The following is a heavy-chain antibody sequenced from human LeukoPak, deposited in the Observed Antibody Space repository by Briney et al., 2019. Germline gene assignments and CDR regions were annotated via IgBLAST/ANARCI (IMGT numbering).Heavy chain of an antibody. CDR1: GFTFSSYS. CDR2: IKQDGSEK. Sequence: GGSLRLSCAASGFTFSSYSMSRVRQAPGKGLEWVANIKQDGSEKYYVDSVKGRFTISRDNAKNSLYLQMNSLRAEDTAVYYCAREQASGIFDYWGQGTLVTVSS. CDR3: AREQASGIFDY. V-gene: IGHV3-7*01. D-gene: IGHD1-14*01. J-gene: IGHJ4*02.